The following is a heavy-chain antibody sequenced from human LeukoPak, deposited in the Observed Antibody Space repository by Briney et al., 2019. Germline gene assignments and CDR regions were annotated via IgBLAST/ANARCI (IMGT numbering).Heavy chain of an antibody. CDR2: IRYDGSNK. Sequence: GGSLRLSCAASGFTFSSCGMHWVRQAPGKGLEWVAFIRYDGSNKYYADSVKGRFTISRDNSKNTLYLQMNSLRAEDTAVYYCAKDQHGIVVVPAPIPFDYWGQGTLVTVSS. D-gene: IGHD2-2*01. J-gene: IGHJ4*02. CDR1: GFTFSSCG. CDR3: AKDQHGIVVVPAPIPFDY. V-gene: IGHV3-30*02.